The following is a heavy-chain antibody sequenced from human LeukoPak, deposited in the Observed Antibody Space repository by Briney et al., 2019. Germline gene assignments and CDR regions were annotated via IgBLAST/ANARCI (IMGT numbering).Heavy chain of an antibody. J-gene: IGHJ5*02. Sequence: GGSLRLSCAASGFTFSSYEMHWVRQAPGKGLELVADISSSGTTIYYADSVKGRFTISRDNAKNSLYLQMNSLRAEDTAVYYCARLLVATPGVDPWGQGTLVTVSS. CDR2: ISSSGTTI. CDR1: GFTFSSYE. D-gene: IGHD5-12*01. CDR3: ARLLVATPGVDP. V-gene: IGHV3-48*03.